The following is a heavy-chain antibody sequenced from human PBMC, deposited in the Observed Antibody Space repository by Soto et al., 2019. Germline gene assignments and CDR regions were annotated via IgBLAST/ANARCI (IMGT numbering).Heavy chain of an antibody. V-gene: IGHV3-48*02. CDR1: GFTFSGYS. CDR2: SSGSSRTI. J-gene: IGHJ6*02. CDR3: SRDIGCSGGSCYDYGMDV. Sequence: EVQLVESGGGLVQPGGSLRLSCAASGFTFSGYSMNWVRQAPGKGLEWVSYSSGSSRTIYYADSVKGRFTISRDNANNSLYLQMNSLRDGDTAVYYCSRDIGCSGGSCYDYGMDVWGQWTTVTVSS. D-gene: IGHD2-15*01.